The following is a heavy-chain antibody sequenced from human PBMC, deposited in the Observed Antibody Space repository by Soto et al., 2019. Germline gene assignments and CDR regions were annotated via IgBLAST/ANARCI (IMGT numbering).Heavy chain of an antibody. J-gene: IGHJ4*02. Sequence: GGSLRLSCAASGFTVSSNYMSWVRQAPGKGLEWVSVIYSGGSTYYADSVKGRFTISRHNSKNTLYLQMNSLRAEDTAVYYCARGAPSYGSGSYYSPYFDYWGQGTLVTVSS. CDR2: IYSGGST. CDR3: ARGAPSYGSGSYYSPYFDY. CDR1: GFTVSSNY. D-gene: IGHD3-10*01. V-gene: IGHV3-53*04.